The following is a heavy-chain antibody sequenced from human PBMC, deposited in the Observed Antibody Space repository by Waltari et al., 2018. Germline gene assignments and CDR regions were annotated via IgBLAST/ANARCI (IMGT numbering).Heavy chain of an antibody. CDR1: GFTFATYT. J-gene: IGHJ4*02. D-gene: IGHD1-1*01. CDR2: ITPNGLKT. V-gene: IGHV3-64*01. CDR3: ASTLNENYEY. Sequence: EARLVESGGGLVQPGGSLRLSGAASGFTFATYTMHWVRQAPGKGLEYVSAITPNGLKTYYAPSLKGRFTISRDNFKNTISRQMATLRPEDMAVYYCASTLNENYEYWGQGILVIVSS.